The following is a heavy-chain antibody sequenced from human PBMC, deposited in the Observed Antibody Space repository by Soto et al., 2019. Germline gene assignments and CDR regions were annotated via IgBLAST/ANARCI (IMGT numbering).Heavy chain of an antibody. D-gene: IGHD4-17*01. J-gene: IGHJ4*02. V-gene: IGHV1-18*01. CDR2: ISTYNGNT. CDR1: GYSFTTSG. CDR3: ARRLYGDYDY. Sequence: ASVKVSCKASGYSFTTSGITWVRQAPGQGLEWMGWISTYNGNTNYAQKLQDRVTLTTDTSTSTAYMELRSLRSDDTAVYYCARRLYGDYDYWGQGTLVAVSS.